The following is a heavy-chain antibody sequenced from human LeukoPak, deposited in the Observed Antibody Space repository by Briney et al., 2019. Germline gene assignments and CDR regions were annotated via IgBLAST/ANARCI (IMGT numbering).Heavy chain of an antibody. D-gene: IGHD6-13*01. CDR1: GGSISSSSYY. CDR2: IYYSGST. V-gene: IGHV4-39*01. J-gene: IGHJ4*02. Sequence: SETLSLTCTVSGGSISSSSYYWGWIRQPPGKGLEWIGSIYYSGSTYYNPSLKSRVTISVDTSKNQFSLKLSSVTAADTAVYYCASISFPYSSSWYVRHGYWGQGTLVTVSS. CDR3: ASISFPYSSSWYVRHGY.